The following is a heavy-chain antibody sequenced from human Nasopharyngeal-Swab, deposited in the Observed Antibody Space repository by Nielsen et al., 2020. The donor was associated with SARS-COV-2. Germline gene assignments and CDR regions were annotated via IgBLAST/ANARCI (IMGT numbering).Heavy chain of an antibody. Sequence: GSLRLSCTVSGGSISSYYWSWIRQPPGKGLEWIGYIYYSGSTNYNPSLKSRVTISVDTSKNQFSLKLSSVTAADTAVYYCARINPYSSGWEDYYYYYGMDVWGQGTTVTVSS. D-gene: IGHD6-19*01. J-gene: IGHJ6*02. CDR2: IYYSGST. CDR1: GGSISSYY. CDR3: ARINPYSSGWEDYYYYYGMDV. V-gene: IGHV4-59*12.